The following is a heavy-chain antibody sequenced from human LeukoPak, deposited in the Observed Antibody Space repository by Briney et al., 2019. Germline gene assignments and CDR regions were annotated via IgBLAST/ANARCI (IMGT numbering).Heavy chain of an antibody. J-gene: IGHJ4*02. CDR3: AREMGYCSSTSCLNYYFDY. D-gene: IGHD2-2*01. V-gene: IGHV4-59*01. CDR2: IYYSGST. Sequence: SETLSLTCTVSGGSISSYYWSWIRQPPGKGLEWIGYIYYSGSTNYNPSLKSRVTISVDTSKNQFSLKPSSVTAADTAVYYCAREMGYCSSTSCLNYYFDYWGQGTLVTVSS. CDR1: GGSISSYY.